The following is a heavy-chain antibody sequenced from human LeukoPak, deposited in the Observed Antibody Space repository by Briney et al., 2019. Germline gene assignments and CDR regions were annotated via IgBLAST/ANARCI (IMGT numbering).Heavy chain of an antibody. V-gene: IGHV3-15*01. CDR3: TTNGVVVVAATPFDY. J-gene: IGHJ4*02. CDR1: GFTFSNAW. D-gene: IGHD2-15*01. CDR2: IKSKTDGGTT. Sequence: GGSLRLSCAASGFTFSNAWMSGVGQAPGKGLEWVGRIKSKTDGGTTDYAAPVKGRFTISRDDAKNTLYLQMNSLKTEDTAVYYCTTNGVVVVAATPFDYWGQGTLVTVSS.